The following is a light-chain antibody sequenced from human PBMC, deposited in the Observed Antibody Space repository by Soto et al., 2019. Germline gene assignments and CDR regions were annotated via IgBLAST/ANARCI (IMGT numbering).Light chain of an antibody. Sequence: EIVLTQSPGTLCLSPGERATLSCRASQSVSSNYLAWYQQKPGQAPRLLIYGASRRATGIPDRFSAGGSGTDFTLTISRLEPEDFAVYYCQHYGSSPRPIGGGTKVEIK. V-gene: IGKV3-20*01. J-gene: IGKJ4*01. CDR3: QHYGSSPRP. CDR1: QSVSSNY. CDR2: GAS.